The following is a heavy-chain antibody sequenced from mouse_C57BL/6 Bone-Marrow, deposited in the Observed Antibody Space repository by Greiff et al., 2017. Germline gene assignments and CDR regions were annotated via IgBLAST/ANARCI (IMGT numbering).Heavy chain of an antibody. CDR1: GYTFTDYY. V-gene: IGHV1-76*01. Sequence: QVQLQQSGAELVRPGASVKLSCKASGYTFTDYYINWVKQRPGQGLEWIARIYPGSGNTYYNEKFKGKATLTAEKSSSTAYMQLSSLTSDDSAVYFSAREGTAQAPYAMDYWGQGTSVNVSS. CDR3: AREGTAQAPYAMDY. CDR2: IYPGSGNT. J-gene: IGHJ4*01. D-gene: IGHD3-2*02.